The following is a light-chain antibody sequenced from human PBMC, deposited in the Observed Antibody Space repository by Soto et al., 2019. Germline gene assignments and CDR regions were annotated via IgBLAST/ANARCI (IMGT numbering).Light chain of an antibody. V-gene: IGKV1-9*01. J-gene: IGKJ4*01. CDR3: QQLHSYPST. CDR2: AAS. Sequence: IQLTQSPSSLSASVGDRVTIACRASQGIDSFLAWYQQKPGTTPKLLIYAASALPTGVPSRFSGSGSGTDFPLTISRQHPEDLVTYSCQQLHSYPSTFGGGTKVEIK. CDR1: QGIDSF.